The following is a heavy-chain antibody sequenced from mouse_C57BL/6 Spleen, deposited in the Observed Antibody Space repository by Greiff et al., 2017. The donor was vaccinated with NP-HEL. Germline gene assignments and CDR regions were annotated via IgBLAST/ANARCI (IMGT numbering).Heavy chain of an antibody. CDR3: ARHYSKGYFDY. V-gene: IGHV1-59*01. D-gene: IGHD2-5*01. J-gene: IGHJ2*01. Sequence: VQLQQPGAELVRPGTSVKLSCKASGYTFTSYWMHWVKQRPGQGLEWIGVIDPSDSYTNYNQKFKGKATLTVDTSSSTAYMQLSSLTSEDSAVYYCARHYSKGYFDYWGQGTTLTVSS. CDR1: GYTFTSYW. CDR2: IDPSDSYT.